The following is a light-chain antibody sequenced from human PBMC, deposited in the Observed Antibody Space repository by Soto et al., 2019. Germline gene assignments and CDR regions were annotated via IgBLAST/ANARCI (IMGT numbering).Light chain of an antibody. J-gene: IGKJ1*01. CDR3: LQDHNYPWT. CDR2: GAF. CDR1: QGIRND. Sequence: AIQMSQSPSSLSASVGDRVTITCRASQGIRNDFCWYQQKPGNSPKLLIYGAFNLQTGVPSRFSGSGFGTDFTLTISSLQPEDFATYYCLQDHNYPWTFGQGTKVDIK. V-gene: IGKV1-6*01.